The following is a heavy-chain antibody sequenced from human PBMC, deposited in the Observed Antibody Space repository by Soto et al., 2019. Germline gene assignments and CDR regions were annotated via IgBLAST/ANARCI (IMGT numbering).Heavy chain of an antibody. D-gene: IGHD3-16*01. V-gene: IGHV3-33*01. CDR2: VSGDGRDI. CDR1: GFPFSWAG. Sequence: QVQLVQSGGGAVLPGNSLRLSCAASGFPFSWAGRHWLRQTPGKGLEWVAVVSGDGRDIDYAESVRGRFSISRDNPKSTLYLQMNNLGGEDTAIYYCARGLNKAAGGAFDVWGQGTQVIVSS. J-gene: IGHJ3*01. CDR3: ARGLNKAAGGAFDV.